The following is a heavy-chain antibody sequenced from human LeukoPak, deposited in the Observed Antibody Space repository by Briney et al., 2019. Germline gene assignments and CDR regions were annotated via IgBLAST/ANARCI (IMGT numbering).Heavy chain of an antibody. CDR2: ISGSGGST. CDR3: AKLRQGYDILTGYYTTPDY. CDR1: RFTFSAYA. Sequence: GRSLRLSCAASRFTFSAYAIHWVRQAPGQGLEWVSAISGSGGSTYYADSVKGRFTISRANSNNTLYLKMNSLRAEDTAVYYCAKLRQGYDILTGYYTTPDYWGQGTLVTVSS. D-gene: IGHD3-9*01. J-gene: IGHJ4*02. V-gene: IGHV3-23*01.